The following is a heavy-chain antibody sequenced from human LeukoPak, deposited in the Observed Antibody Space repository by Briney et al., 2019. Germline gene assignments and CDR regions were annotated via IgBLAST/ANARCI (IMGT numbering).Heavy chain of an antibody. J-gene: IGHJ6*02. D-gene: IGHD3-10*01. Sequence: GESLKISCKGSGYSFTSYWISWVRQMPGKDVEWMERIDPSDSCTNYSPSFQGHITISADKSISTAYLQWSSLKASNTAMYYCARQRSVTMVRGVIIRDYYYYGMDVWGQGTTVTVSS. CDR2: IDPSDSCT. CDR3: ARQRSVTMVRGVIIRDYYYYGMDV. V-gene: IGHV5-10-1*01. CDR1: GYSFTSYW.